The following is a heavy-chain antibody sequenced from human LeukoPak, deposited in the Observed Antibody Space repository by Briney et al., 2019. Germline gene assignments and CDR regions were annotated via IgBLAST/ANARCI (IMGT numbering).Heavy chain of an antibody. V-gene: IGHV1-8*01. D-gene: IGHD3-22*01. Sequence: ASVKVSCKASGYTFTSYDINWVRQAPGQGLEWMGWMNPNSGNTGYAQKFQGRVTMTRNTSISTAYMELSSLRSEDTAVYYCARGSTYYYDSSGYYYGYWGQGTLVTVSS. CDR3: ARGSTYYYDSSGYYYGY. J-gene: IGHJ4*02. CDR1: GYTFTSYD. CDR2: MNPNSGNT.